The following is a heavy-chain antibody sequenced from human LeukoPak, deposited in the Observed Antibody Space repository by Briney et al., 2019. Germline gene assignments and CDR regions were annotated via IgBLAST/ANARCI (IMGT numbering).Heavy chain of an antibody. Sequence: GGSLRLSCAASGFTFSSYAMHWVRQAPGKGLEWVAVISYDGSNKYYADSVKGRFTISRDNSKNTLYLQMNSLRAEDTAVYYCAKPPFGGGDWAQGTLVTVSS. J-gene: IGHJ4*02. D-gene: IGHD2-21*01. CDR3: AKPPFGGGD. V-gene: IGHV3-30-3*02. CDR1: GFTFSSYA. CDR2: ISYDGSNK.